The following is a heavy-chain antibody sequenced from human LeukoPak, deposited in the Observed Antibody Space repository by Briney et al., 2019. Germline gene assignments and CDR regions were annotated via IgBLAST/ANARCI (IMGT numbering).Heavy chain of an antibody. D-gene: IGHD2-2*01. CDR2: ISGSGGST. Sequence: GGSLRLSCVAYGFTFSSYALSWVRQAPGKGLEWVSVISGSGGSTYYADSVEGRFTISRDNSKNTLYLQMNSLRAEDTALYYCAKGGAGTTSLLRIDYWGQGTLVTVSS. J-gene: IGHJ4*02. CDR3: AKGGAGTTSLLRIDY. V-gene: IGHV3-23*01. CDR1: GFTFSSYA.